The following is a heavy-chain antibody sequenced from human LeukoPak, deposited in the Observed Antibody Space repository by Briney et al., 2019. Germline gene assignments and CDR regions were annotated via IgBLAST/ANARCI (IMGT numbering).Heavy chain of an antibody. CDR2: ISGSGDST. J-gene: IGHJ4*02. CDR1: GFTFSNYA. Sequence: GGSLRLSCAASGFTFSNYAMSWVRQAPGKGLEWVSGISGSGDSTYYGDSVKGRFTISRDNSENTLYLQMNSLRAEDTAVYYCAKEKQRNFDYWGQGTLVTVSS. CDR3: AKEKQRNFDY. V-gene: IGHV3-23*01.